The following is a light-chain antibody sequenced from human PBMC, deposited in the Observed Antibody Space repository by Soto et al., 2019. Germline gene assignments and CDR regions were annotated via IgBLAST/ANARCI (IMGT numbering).Light chain of an antibody. V-gene: IGLV1-51*01. CDR3: GTWDSALSLWL. CDR2: DTD. Sequence: QSVLTQPPSVSAAPGQKVTISCSGGGSNTGNNFVSWYQQFPETAPKLLIYDTDKRPSGIPYRFSGSKSGTSATLGITRLQTGDEADYYCGTWDSALSLWLFGGGTKLTVL. J-gene: IGLJ3*02. CDR1: GSNTGNNF.